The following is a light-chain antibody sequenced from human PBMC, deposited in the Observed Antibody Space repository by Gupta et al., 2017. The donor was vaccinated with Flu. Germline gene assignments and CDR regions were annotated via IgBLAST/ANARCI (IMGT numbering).Light chain of an antibody. V-gene: IGLV1-44*01. Sequence: QSVLPQPPSPSGAPGQRLTISCPGSRSNIGGNSVNWYQQLPGAAPNLLIQNTDVRPSGGPDRFSGSKSGTSATLAISDLQPEDEADYYCEAWEDNRNGHVVFGAGTKLTVL. CDR1: RSNIGGNS. CDR2: NTD. J-gene: IGLJ2*01. CDR3: EAWEDNRNGHVV.